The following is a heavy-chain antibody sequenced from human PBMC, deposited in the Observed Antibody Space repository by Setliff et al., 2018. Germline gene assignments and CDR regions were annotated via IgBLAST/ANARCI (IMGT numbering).Heavy chain of an antibody. J-gene: IGHJ6*03. CDR1: GYTFTTYA. CDR3: ARGRPTANPYYYYYMDV. Sequence: GASVKVSCKASGYTFTTYAMSWMRQAPGQGLEWMGWINAGNGDTKYSQDFQGRVTITRDTSASTAYMDLSSLRSDDMAVYYCARGRPTANPYYYYYMDVWGKGTTVTVSS. D-gene: IGHD4-4*01. V-gene: IGHV1-3*03. CDR2: INAGNGDT.